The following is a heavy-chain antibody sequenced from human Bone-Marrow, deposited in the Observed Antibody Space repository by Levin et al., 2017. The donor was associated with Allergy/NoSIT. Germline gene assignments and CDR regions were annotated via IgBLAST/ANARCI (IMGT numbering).Heavy chain of an antibody. Sequence: GESLKISCAASGFTFNDAWMSWVRQAPGTGLEWVGHIKTKPYNEATEYAAPVKGRFTISRDDSKNILYLQMNSLKTEDTAVYYCSAGLRYSDMDVWGQGTTVTVSS. J-gene: IGHJ6*02. V-gene: IGHV3-15*01. CDR2: IKTKPYNEAT. CDR3: SAGLRYSDMDV. CDR1: GFTFNDAW. D-gene: IGHD4-17*01.